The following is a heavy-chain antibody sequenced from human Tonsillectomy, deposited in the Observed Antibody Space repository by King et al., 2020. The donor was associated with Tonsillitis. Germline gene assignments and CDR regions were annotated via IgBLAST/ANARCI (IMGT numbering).Heavy chain of an antibody. CDR2: ISFDGSTK. V-gene: IGHV3-30*04. D-gene: IGHD4-11*01. CDR1: XFIFRIXP. Sequence: VQLVESGGGVVQPGRSLRLSCGASXFIFRIXPMHWVRQAPGKXLEWVALISFDGSTKFYADSVKGRFSISRDNSANTFLEMNSLRIEDTAVYYCARDXXPVXXKLSXXGFDVWGQXXTVTVS. J-gene: IGHJ6*02. CDR3: ARDXXPVXXKLSXXGFDV.